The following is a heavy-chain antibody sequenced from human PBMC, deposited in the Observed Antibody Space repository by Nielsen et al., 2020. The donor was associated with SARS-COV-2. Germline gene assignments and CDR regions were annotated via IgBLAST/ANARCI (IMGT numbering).Heavy chain of an antibody. CDR2: ISAYNGNT. CDR1: GYTFTSYG. D-gene: IGHD1-7*01. J-gene: IGHJ6*02. Sequence: ALVKVSCKASGYTFTSYGISWVRQAPGQGLEWMGWISAYNGNTNYAQKLQGRVTMTTDTSTSTAYMELRSLRSDDTAVYYCARSGTTRYYYYGMDVWGQGTTVTVSS. CDR3: ARSGTTRYYYYGMDV. V-gene: IGHV1-18*01.